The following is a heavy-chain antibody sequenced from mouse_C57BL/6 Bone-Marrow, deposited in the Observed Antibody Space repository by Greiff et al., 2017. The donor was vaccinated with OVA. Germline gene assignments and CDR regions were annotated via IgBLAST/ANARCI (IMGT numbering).Heavy chain of an antibody. J-gene: IGHJ1*03. D-gene: IGHD2-4*01. CDR2: INYDGSST. CDR3: AREGIYYDYRWYWYFDV. CDR1: GFTFSDYY. Sequence: EVKLQESEGGLVQPGSSMTLSCTASGFTFSDYYMAWVRQVPEKGLEWVANINYDGSSTYYLDSLKSRFIISRDNAKNILYLQMSSLKSEDTATYYCAREGIYYDYRWYWYFDVWGTGTTVTVSS. V-gene: IGHV5-16*01.